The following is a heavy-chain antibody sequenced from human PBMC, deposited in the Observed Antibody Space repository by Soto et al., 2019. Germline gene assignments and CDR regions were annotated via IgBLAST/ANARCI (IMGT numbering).Heavy chain of an antibody. Sequence: PGGSLRLSCAASGFTFSSYAMSWVRQAPGKGLEWVSAISGSGGSTYYADSVKGRFTISRDNSKNTLYLQMNSLRAEDTAVYYCAKVLNRRFTMIVVVITQAFDYWGQGTLVTVSS. CDR2: ISGSGGST. V-gene: IGHV3-23*01. D-gene: IGHD3-22*01. J-gene: IGHJ4*02. CDR1: GFTFSSYA. CDR3: AKVLNRRFTMIVVVITQAFDY.